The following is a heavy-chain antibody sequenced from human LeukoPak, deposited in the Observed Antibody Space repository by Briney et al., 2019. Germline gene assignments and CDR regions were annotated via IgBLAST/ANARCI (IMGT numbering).Heavy chain of an antibody. D-gene: IGHD3-10*01. CDR1: GFTFSSYA. V-gene: IGHV3-23*01. J-gene: IGHJ4*02. CDR3: AKDRGGTMVRGVFDY. CDR2: ISGSGGST. Sequence: GGSLRLSCAASGFTFSSYAMSWVRQAPGKGLEWVSAISGSGGSTYYADSVKGRFTISRDNSKNTLCLQMNSLRAEDTAVYYCAKDRGGTMVRGVFDYWDQGTLVTVSS.